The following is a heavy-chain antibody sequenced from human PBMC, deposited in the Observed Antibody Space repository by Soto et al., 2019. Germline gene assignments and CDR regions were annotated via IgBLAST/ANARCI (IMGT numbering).Heavy chain of an antibody. CDR2: ISPDDSDT. D-gene: IGHD4-17*01. CDR1: GYSFTDYW. V-gene: IGHV5-51*01. J-gene: IGHJ4*01. Sequence: PGESLKISCKASGYSFTDYWIGWVRQMPVKGLEWMAIISPDDSDTRYTPSFQGQVTISADKSISTAYLQWSSLKASDTAMYYCATHLRARYGDSFYYFEYCGDATRLTVSS. CDR3: ATHLRARYGDSFYYFEY.